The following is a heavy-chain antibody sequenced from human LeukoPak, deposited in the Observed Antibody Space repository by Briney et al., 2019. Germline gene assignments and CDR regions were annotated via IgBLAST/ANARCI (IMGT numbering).Heavy chain of an antibody. J-gene: IGHJ4*02. CDR2: IGYDGRNT. CDR3: AKDNAYYYADY. Sequence: PGGSLRLSCAASGFTFSSYGIHWVRQAPGKGLEWVTFIGYDGRNTYYADSAKGRFTISRDNSKNTLYLQMNSLRAEDTAIYYCAKDNAYYYADYWGQGTLVTVSS. V-gene: IGHV3-30*02. D-gene: IGHD3-10*01. CDR1: GFTFSSYG.